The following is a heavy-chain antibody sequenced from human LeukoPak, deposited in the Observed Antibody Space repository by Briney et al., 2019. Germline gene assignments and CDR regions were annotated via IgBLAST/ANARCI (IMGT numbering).Heavy chain of an antibody. Sequence: GGSLRLSCAVSGXSFSAYDMNWVRQAPGKGLEWVSTITDKGANTYYADSVKGRFTISRDNSKSTLYLQMNSLRAEDTAVYYCAKDPGGRSNWFDPWGQGALVTVSS. CDR2: ITDKGANT. CDR1: GXSFSAYD. D-gene: IGHD3-10*01. CDR3: AKDPGGRSNWFDP. V-gene: IGHV3-23*01. J-gene: IGHJ5*02.